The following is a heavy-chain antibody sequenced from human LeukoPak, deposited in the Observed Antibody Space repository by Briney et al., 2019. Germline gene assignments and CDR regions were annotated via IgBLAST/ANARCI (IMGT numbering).Heavy chain of an antibody. V-gene: IGHV1-46*01. CDR2: INPSGGST. Sequence: ASVKVSCKASGYTFSNYYMHCVRQAPGQGLEWMGIINPSGGSTSYTQKFQGRITMTRDTSTSTVYMELSSLRSEDTAVYYCAIGELRRTFDYWGQGTLVTISS. D-gene: IGHD1-7*01. CDR1: GYTFSNYY. CDR3: AIGELRRTFDY. J-gene: IGHJ4*02.